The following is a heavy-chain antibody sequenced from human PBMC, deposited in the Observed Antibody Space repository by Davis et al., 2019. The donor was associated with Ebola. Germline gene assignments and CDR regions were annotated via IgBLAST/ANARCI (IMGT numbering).Heavy chain of an antibody. J-gene: IGHJ4*02. CDR3: AREYPGDYNFDY. Sequence: ASVKVSCKASGYTFTSYSLHWVRQAPGQGLEWMGWISAYNGNTNYAQKFQGRVTMTRDTSMSTVFMDLSSLRSDDTAVYYCAREYPGDYNFDYWGQGTLVTVSS. CDR1: GYTFTSYS. D-gene: IGHD4-17*01. CDR2: ISAYNGNT. V-gene: IGHV1-2*02.